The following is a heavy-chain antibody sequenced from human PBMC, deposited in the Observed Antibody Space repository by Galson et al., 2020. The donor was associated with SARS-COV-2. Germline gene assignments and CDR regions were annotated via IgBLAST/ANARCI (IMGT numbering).Heavy chain of an antibody. J-gene: IGHJ4*02. Sequence: SGPTLVKPTQTLTLTCTFSGFSLSTSGVGVGWIRQPPGKALEWLALIYWNDDKRYSPSLKSRLTITKDTSKNQVVLTMTNMDPVDTATYYCAHSYRKSSITIFGVVIIPDFDYWGQGTLVTVSS. CDR1: GFSLSTSGVG. CDR3: AHSYRKSSITIFGVVIIPDFDY. V-gene: IGHV2-5*01. D-gene: IGHD3-3*01. CDR2: IYWNDDK.